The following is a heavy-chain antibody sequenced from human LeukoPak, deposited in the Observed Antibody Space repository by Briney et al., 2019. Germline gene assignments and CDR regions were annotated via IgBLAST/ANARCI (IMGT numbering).Heavy chain of an antibody. J-gene: IGHJ4*02. Sequence: GGSLRLSCAASGFTFSSYAMSWVRQAPGKGLEWVSSISSSSSYIYYADSVKGRFTISRDNAKNSLYLQMNSLRAEDTAVYYCARGRVVRGYMGYWGQGTLVTVSS. CDR2: ISSSSSYI. CDR3: ARGRVVRGYMGY. CDR1: GFTFSSYA. D-gene: IGHD3-10*01. V-gene: IGHV3-21*01.